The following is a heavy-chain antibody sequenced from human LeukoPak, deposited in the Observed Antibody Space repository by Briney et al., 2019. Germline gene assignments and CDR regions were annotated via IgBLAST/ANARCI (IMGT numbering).Heavy chain of an antibody. D-gene: IGHD6-19*01. J-gene: IGHJ5*02. V-gene: IGHV3-48*03. CDR3: ASSLYSSGWYVVP. CDR2: ISSSGSTI. CDR1: GFTFSSYE. Sequence: GGSLRLSCAASGFTFSSYEMNWVRQAPGKGLEWVSYISSSGSTIYYADSVKGRFTISRDNAKNSLYLQMNSLRAEDTAVYYCASSLYSSGWYVVPWGQGTLVTVSS.